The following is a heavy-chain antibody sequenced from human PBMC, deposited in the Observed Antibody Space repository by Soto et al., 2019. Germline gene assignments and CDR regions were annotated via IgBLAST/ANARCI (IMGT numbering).Heavy chain of an antibody. CDR1: GGSISSGGYY. CDR2: SYSSGST. J-gene: IGHJ6*02. V-gene: IGHV4-31*01. Sequence: QVQLQESGPGLVKPSQTLSLTCTVSGGSISSGGYYWSWIRQHPGKGLECIGYSYSSGSTYYNPSLKSPVNISVDTSKNQFSLKLRAVTAADTAVYYCARDRSSSGWYAGDDYYYGMDVWGQGTTVTVSS. D-gene: IGHD6-19*01. CDR3: ARDRSSSGWYAGDDYYYGMDV.